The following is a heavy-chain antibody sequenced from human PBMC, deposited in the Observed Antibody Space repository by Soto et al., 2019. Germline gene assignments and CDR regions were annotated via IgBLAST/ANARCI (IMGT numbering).Heavy chain of an antibody. D-gene: IGHD2-8*01. CDR3: ARDMRRGMRVEQPDY. V-gene: IGHV1-2*02. CDR2: IHPNSGIT. J-gene: IGHJ4*02. Sequence: VQLVQSGAEVKKPGASMKVSCKASGYSFIDYFMHWVRQAPGQGLQWVGYIHPNSGITKFSPEFLGRVTLPRDTSLNTAYLELDGLTSADTGMYFCARDMRRGMRVEQPDYWGQGTLLTVSS. CDR1: GYSFIDYF.